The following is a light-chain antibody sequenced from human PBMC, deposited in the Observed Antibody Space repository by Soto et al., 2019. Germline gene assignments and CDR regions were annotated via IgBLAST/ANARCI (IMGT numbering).Light chain of an antibody. Sequence: DIQMTQSPSSVSASVGDRVTITCRASQGVRNYLAWFQQQPGKAPKSLIYASIRLQSGAPSRFSGSASGTNFTLTIASLQPEDSATYYCQQDDTYPPTFGQGTKVEIK. CDR2: ASI. J-gene: IGKJ1*01. CDR1: QGVRNY. V-gene: IGKV1-16*01. CDR3: QQDDTYPPT.